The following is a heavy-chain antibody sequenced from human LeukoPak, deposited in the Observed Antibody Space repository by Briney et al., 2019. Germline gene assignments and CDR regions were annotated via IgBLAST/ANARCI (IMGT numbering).Heavy chain of an antibody. CDR1: GGSISSSSYY. CDR2: IYYSGST. Sequence: SETLSLTCTVSGGSISSSSYYWGWIRQHPGKGLEWIGSIYYSGSTYYNPSLKSRVTISVDTSKNQFSLKLSSVTAADTAVYYCARPVRCSATTCTGPFDYWGQGTLVTVSS. CDR3: ARPVRCSATTCTGPFDY. J-gene: IGHJ4*02. V-gene: IGHV4-39*07. D-gene: IGHD6-19*01.